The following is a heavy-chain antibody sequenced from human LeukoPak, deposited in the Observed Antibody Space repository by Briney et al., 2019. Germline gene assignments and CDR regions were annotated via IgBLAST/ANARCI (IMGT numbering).Heavy chain of an antibody. CDR1: GFTFSSYE. CDR3: ARDSLGNGYDHWYEH. D-gene: IGHD5-12*01. J-gene: IGHJ5*02. V-gene: IGHV3-48*03. CDR2: ISSSGSTI. Sequence: GGSLRLSCAASGFTFSSYEMNWVRQAPGKGLEWVSYISSSGSTIYYADSVKGRFTISRDNAKNSLYLQMNSLRAEDTAVYYCARDSLGNGYDHWYEHWGQGTLVTVSS.